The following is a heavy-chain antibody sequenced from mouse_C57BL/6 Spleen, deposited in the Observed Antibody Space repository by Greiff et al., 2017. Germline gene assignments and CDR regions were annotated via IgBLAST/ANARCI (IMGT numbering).Heavy chain of an antibody. J-gene: IGHJ3*01. V-gene: IGHV10-3*01. CDR2: IRSKSSNYAT. CDR3: VRDGDYGYEGWFAY. Sequence: EVHLVESGGGLVQPKGSLKLSCAASGFTFNTYAMHWVRQAPGKGLEWVARIRSKSSNYATYYADSVKDRFTISRDDSQSMLYLQMNNLKTEDTAMYYGVRDGDYGYEGWFAYWGQGTLVTVSA. D-gene: IGHD2-2*01. CDR1: GFTFNTYA.